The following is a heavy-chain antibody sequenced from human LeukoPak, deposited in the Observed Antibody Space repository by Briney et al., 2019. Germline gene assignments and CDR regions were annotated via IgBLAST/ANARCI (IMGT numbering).Heavy chain of an antibody. CDR3: AIGSYYDSSGSFYFDY. CDR2: ISGSGDNT. Sequence: GGSLRLSCAASGFTFSSYAMSWVRQAPGKGLEWVSGISGSGDNTYYADSVKGRFTISRDNSKNTLYVQVNSLGTEDTAAYYCAIGSYYDSSGSFYFDYWGQGTLVTVSS. J-gene: IGHJ4*02. D-gene: IGHD3-22*01. CDR1: GFTFSSYA. V-gene: IGHV3-23*01.